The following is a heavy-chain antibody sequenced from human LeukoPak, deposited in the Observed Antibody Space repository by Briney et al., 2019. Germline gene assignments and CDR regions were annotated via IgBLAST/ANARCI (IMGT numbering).Heavy chain of an antibody. Sequence: SETLSLTCTVSGGSISSSSYYWGWIRQHPGKGLEWIGYIYYSGSTYYNPSLKSRVTISVDTSKNQFSLKLSSVTAADTAVYYCAGTYYGSGSYLYYGMDVWGQGTTVTVSS. CDR2: IYYSGST. V-gene: IGHV4-31*03. J-gene: IGHJ6*02. D-gene: IGHD3-10*01. CDR1: GGSISSSSYY. CDR3: AGTYYGSGSYLYYGMDV.